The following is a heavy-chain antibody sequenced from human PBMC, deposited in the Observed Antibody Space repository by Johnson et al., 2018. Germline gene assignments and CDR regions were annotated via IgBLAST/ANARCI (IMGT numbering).Heavy chain of an antibody. Sequence: QWVRQARGXRLEWIGXIVVGSGNTNYAQKFQERVTITRDMSTSTANMELSSLRSEDTAVYYCATEGRGSSGWYTGIYYYYGMDVWGQGTTVTVSS. J-gene: IGHJ6*02. D-gene: IGHD6-19*01. V-gene: IGHV1-58*01. CDR2: IVVGSGNT. CDR3: ATEGRGSSGWYTGIYYYYGMDV.